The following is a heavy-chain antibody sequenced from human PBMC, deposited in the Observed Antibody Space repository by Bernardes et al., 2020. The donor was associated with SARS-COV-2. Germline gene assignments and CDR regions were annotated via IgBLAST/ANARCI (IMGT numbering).Heavy chain of an antibody. CDR1: GGSISSGGYY. V-gene: IGHV4-31*03. CDR2: IYYSGST. CDR3: ARVFNENRFDY. Sequence: SETLSLTCTVSGGSISSGGYYWSWLRQHPGKGLEWIGYIYYSGSTYYNPSLKSRVTISVDTSKNQFSLKLSSVTAADTAVYYCARVFNENRFDYWGQGTLVTVSS. J-gene: IGHJ4*02.